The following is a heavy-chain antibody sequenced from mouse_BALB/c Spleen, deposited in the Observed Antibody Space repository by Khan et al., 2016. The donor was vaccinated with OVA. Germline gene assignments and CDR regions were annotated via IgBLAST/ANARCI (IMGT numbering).Heavy chain of an antibody. V-gene: IGHV1-63*01. CDR1: GYAFTNYG. CDR2: IYPGSGNT. J-gene: IGHJ4*01. Sequence: VQLQESGAELVRPGTSVNISCKASGYAFTNYGLGWVKQRPGQGLEWIGDIYPGSGNTYYNEKLKGKATLTADKSSRTAYLQLINLTSEDSAVYFCARWGMDSWGQGTSVTVSS. CDR3: ARWGMDS.